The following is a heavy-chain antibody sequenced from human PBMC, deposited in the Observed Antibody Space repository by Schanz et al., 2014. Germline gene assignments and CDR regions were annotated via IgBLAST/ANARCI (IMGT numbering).Heavy chain of an antibody. V-gene: IGHV3-21*05. Sequence: VQLVESGGGVVQPGGSLRLSCAASGFTFNNYAMHWVRQAPGKGLEWVSYISSSSSYTNYADSVKGRFTISRDNAKNSLYLQMNSLRAEDTAVYYCARSYSSGWYPYYYGMDVWGQGTTVTVSS. CDR3: ARSYSSGWYPYYYGMDV. CDR2: ISSSSSYT. D-gene: IGHD6-19*01. CDR1: GFTFNNYA. J-gene: IGHJ6*02.